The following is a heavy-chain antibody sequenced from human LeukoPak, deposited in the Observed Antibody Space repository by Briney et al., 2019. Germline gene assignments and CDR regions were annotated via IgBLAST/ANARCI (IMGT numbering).Heavy chain of an antibody. V-gene: IGHV3-66*01. D-gene: IGHD2-2*01. J-gene: IGHJ4*02. CDR2: IYSGGTT. CDR3: ARASSDGVVPAATSFDC. CDR1: GLIVSGDY. Sequence: GGSLRLSCAASGLIVSGDYMSWVRQAPGKGLEWVSVIYSGGTTYYADSVKGRFIISRDNSENTWYLQMNSLRAEDTAVYYCARASSDGVVPAATSFDCWGQGTLVTVSS.